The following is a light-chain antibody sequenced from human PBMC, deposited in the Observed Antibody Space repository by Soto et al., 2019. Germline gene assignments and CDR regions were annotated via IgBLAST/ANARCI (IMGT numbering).Light chain of an antibody. J-gene: IGKJ5*01. CDR2: AAS. V-gene: IGKV1-6*02. CDR1: QAIRND. CDR3: LQDYNYPPT. Sequence: AIQMTQSPSSQSASVGDRVTITCRASQAIRNDLGWYQQKPGKVPKLLIYAASSLQSGVPSRFSGSGSGTDFTLTISSLQAEDFATYYCLQDYNYPPTFGQGTRLEIK.